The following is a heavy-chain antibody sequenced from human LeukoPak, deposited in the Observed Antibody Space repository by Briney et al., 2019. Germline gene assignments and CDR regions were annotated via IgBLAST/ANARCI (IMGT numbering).Heavy chain of an antibody. CDR1: GFTVSSNY. CDR2: IYSGGST. V-gene: IGHV3-53*01. Sequence: GGSLRLSCAASGFTVSSNYMSWVRQAPGKGLEWVSVIYSGGSTYYADSVKGRFTISRDNSKNTLYLQMNSLRAEDTAVYYCARPRAYYYDSSALLGRGYYYGMDVWGQGTTVTVSS. CDR3: ARPRAYYYDSSALLGRGYYYGMDV. J-gene: IGHJ6*02. D-gene: IGHD3-22*01.